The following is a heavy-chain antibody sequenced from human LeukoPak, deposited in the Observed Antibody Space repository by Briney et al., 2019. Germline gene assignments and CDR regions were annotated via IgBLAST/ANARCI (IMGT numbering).Heavy chain of an antibody. CDR3: AKAGYTSSWPLDY. Sequence: GGSLRLSCEASGFTSSSDGMSWVRQAPGKGLEWVSALSGSGSTTYYADSVKGRFTISRDNSKNTLFLEMNSLRVEDTAVYYCAKAGYTSSWPLDYWGQGTQVTVSS. J-gene: IGHJ4*02. V-gene: IGHV3-23*01. D-gene: IGHD6-13*01. CDR1: GFTSSSDG. CDR2: LSGSGSTT.